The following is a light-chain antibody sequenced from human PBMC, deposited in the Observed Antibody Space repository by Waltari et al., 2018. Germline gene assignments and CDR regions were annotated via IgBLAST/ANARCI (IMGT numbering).Light chain of an antibody. Sequence: DIQMTQSPSSLSASVGDRVTITCRASQSVSIYVNWYQQKVGEAPKLLIHDASSLHSGVPSRFSGSGSGTEFTLAINNLQPDDFATYYCQQSYGSAEGAFGPGTKLEI. CDR1: QSVSIY. CDR2: DAS. CDR3: QQSYGSAEGA. V-gene: IGKV1-39*01. J-gene: IGKJ2*01.